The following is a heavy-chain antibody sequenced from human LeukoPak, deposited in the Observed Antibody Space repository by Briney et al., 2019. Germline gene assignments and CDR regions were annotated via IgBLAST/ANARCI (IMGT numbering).Heavy chain of an antibody. Sequence: PSETLSLTCTVSGGSISSGSYFWSWIRQPPGKGLEWIGRIYTSGSTNYSPSLKSRVTISVDTSRNQFSLNLTSVTAADTGMYYCAREQWAYRSYYASSGYHYYWGQGTLVTVSS. V-gene: IGHV4-61*02. CDR3: AREQWAYRSYYASSGYHYY. D-gene: IGHD3-22*01. J-gene: IGHJ4*02. CDR2: IYTSGST. CDR1: GGSISSGSYF.